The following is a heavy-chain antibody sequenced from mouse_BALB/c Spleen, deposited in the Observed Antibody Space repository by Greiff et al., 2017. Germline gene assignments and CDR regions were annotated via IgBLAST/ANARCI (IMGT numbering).Heavy chain of an antibody. J-gene: IGHJ3*01. V-gene: IGHV7-1*02. D-gene: IGHD2-14*01. CDR2: SRNKANDYTT. CDR3: ARDAYYRYEAWFAY. CDR1: GFTFSDFY. Sequence: EVNVVESGGGLVQPGGSLRLSCATSGFTFSDFYMEWVRQPPGKRLEWIAASRNKANDYTTEYSASVKGRFIVSRDTSQSILYLQMNALRAEDTAIYYCARDAYYRYEAWFAYWGQGTLVTVSA.